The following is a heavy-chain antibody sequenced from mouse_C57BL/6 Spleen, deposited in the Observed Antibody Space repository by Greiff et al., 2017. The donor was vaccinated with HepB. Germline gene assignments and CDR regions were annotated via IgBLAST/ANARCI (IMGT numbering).Heavy chain of an antibody. D-gene: IGHD2-12*01. CDR2: IDPSDSET. V-gene: IGHV1-52*01. Sequence: QVQLKQPGAELVRPGSSVKLSCKASGYTFTSYWTHWVKQRPIQGLEWIGNIDPSDSETHYNQKFKDKATLTVDKSSSTAYMQLSSLTSEDSAVYYCASTLYDWFAYWGQGTLVTVSA. CDR3: ASTLYDWFAY. CDR1: GYTFTSYW. J-gene: IGHJ3*01.